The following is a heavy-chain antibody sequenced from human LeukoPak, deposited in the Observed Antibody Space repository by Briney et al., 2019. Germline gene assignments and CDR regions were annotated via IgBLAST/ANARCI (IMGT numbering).Heavy chain of an antibody. D-gene: IGHD5-24*01. J-gene: IGHJ3*02. V-gene: IGHV3-23*01. Sequence: GGSLRLSCAASGFTFSSYAMSWVRQAPGKGLEWVSGISGSGVYTYYADSVRGRFTISRDNSKNTLYLLMNSLRVDDTAVYYCAKAVDLATISVDIWGQGTMVTVSS. CDR3: AKAVDLATISVDI. CDR1: GFTFSSYA. CDR2: ISGSGVYT.